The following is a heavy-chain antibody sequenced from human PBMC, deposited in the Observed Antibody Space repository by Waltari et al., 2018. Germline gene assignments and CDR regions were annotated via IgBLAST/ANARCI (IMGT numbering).Heavy chain of an antibody. Sequence: EVQLLESGGGWVQPGGSLRLSCAASGFTFSSYAMSWVRQAPGKGLEWVSAISGSGGSTYYADSVKGRFTISRDNSKNTLYLQMNSLRAEDTAVYYCAKGEWLAYWYFDLWGRGTLVTVSS. J-gene: IGHJ2*01. CDR3: AKGEWLAYWYFDL. CDR1: GFTFSSYA. V-gene: IGHV3-23*01. CDR2: ISGSGGST. D-gene: IGHD6-19*01.